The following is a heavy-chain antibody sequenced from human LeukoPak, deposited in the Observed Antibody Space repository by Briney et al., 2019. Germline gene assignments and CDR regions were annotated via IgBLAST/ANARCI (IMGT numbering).Heavy chain of an antibody. Sequence: PGRSLRLSCAASGFTFSSYGMHWVRQAPGKGLEWVAVISYDGSNKYYADPVKGRFTISRDNSKNTLYLQMNSLRAEDTAVYYCAKDGHGYGCSWFDPWGQGTLVTVSS. CDR2: ISYDGSNK. CDR3: AKDGHGYGCSWFDP. V-gene: IGHV3-30*18. J-gene: IGHJ5*02. CDR1: GFTFSSYG. D-gene: IGHD5-18*01.